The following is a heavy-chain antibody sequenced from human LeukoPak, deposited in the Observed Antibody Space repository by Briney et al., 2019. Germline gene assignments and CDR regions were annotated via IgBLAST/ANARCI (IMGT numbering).Heavy chain of an antibody. D-gene: IGHD3-22*01. V-gene: IGHV5-51*01. CDR1: GYSFTRYW. CDR3: ATYYDSSGYFHFDY. J-gene: IGHJ4*02. Sequence: RGESLKISCKASGYSFTRYWLGWVRQMPGKGLEWMGIIYPGDSESRYSPSFQGQVTISADKSISTVYLQWSSLKASDTAMYYCATYYDSSGYFHFDYWGQGTLVTVSS. CDR2: IYPGDSES.